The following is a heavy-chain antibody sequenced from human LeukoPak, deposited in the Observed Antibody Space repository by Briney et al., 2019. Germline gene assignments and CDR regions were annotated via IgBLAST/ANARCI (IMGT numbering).Heavy chain of an antibody. CDR3: ARHGKGVTYFYTFDI. Sequence: SETLSLTCTRDGGSIANYYWSWIRQPPGEGLEWIGYVYASGATNSNPSLKSRVTISVDTSKNQFSLKLSSVTAADTAVYYCARHGKGVTYFYTFDIWGQGTVVAVSS. CDR1: GGSIANYY. CDR2: VYASGAT. V-gene: IGHV4-59*08. D-gene: IGHD2/OR15-2a*01. J-gene: IGHJ3*02.